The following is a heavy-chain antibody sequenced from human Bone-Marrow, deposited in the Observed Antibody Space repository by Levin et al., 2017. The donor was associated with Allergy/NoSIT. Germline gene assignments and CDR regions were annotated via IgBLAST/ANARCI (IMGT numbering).Heavy chain of an antibody. V-gene: IGHV3-30-3*01. CDR2: ISSDGTNK. J-gene: IGHJ4*02. D-gene: IGHD3-16*01. CDR3: ARDLGRGSPTWQLT. CDR1: GFTFSFYA. Sequence: GGSLRLSCAASGFTFSFYAMHWVRQAPGKGLEWVAVISSDGTNKYYGDSLRGRVTVSRDNSKNTVYLQMNSLRPDDRSVYYCARDLGRGSPTWQLTWGQGSLVSVS.